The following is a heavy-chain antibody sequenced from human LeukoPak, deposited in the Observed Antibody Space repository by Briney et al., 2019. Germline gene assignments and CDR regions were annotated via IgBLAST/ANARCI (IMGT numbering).Heavy chain of an antibody. CDR2: IYYTGTT. Sequence: ETLSLTCSVSGGSILDTNYYWAWIRQPPGKVLEWIANIYYTGTTYYNPSLKGRVTISIDTSKNQFSLKLSSVTAADTAVYYCAKVVAGKGGPYFDFWGQGTLVTVSS. D-gene: IGHD6-19*01. J-gene: IGHJ4*02. CDR1: GGSILDTNYY. V-gene: IGHV4-39*07. CDR3: AKVVAGKGGPYFDF.